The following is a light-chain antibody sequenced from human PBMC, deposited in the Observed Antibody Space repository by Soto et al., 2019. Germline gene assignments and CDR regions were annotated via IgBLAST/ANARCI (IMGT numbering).Light chain of an antibody. Sequence: DIVMTQSPDSLAVSLGERASINCTSSQSVFYSPTNKDYLAWYQHKPGQPPKLLIYWASVRESGVPDRFSGSGSGTDFTLTISSLQAEDVATYFCQQYRRSARTFGQGTRLQIK. CDR2: WAS. CDR3: QQYRRSART. CDR1: QSVFYSPTNKDY. V-gene: IGKV4-1*01. J-gene: IGKJ2*01.